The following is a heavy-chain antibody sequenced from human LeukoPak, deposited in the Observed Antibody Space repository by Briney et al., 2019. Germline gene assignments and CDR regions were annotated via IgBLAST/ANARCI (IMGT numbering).Heavy chain of an antibody. Sequence: GGSLRLSCAASGFTFNSYSMNWVRQAPGKGLEWVSSISSSSSYIYYADSVKGRFTISRDNSKNTLYLQMNSLRAEDTAVYYCAKGWPTDYWGQGTLVTVSS. V-gene: IGHV3-21*04. CDR1: GFTFNSYS. D-gene: IGHD2-15*01. CDR3: AKGWPTDY. CDR2: ISSSSSYI. J-gene: IGHJ4*02.